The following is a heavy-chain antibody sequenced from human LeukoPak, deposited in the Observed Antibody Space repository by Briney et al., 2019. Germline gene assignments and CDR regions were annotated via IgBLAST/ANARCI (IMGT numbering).Heavy chain of an antibody. CDR1: GYTFTGYY. CDR3: ARGSFLRRYFDWVRHY. V-gene: IGHV1-2*02. J-gene: IGHJ4*02. CDR2: INPNSGGT. D-gene: IGHD3-9*01. Sequence: ASVKVSCKASGYTFTGYYMHWVRQAPGQGREWMGWINPNSGGTNYAQKFQGRVTMTRDTSISTAYMELSRLRSDDTAVYYCARGSFLRRYFDWVRHYWGQGTLVTVSS.